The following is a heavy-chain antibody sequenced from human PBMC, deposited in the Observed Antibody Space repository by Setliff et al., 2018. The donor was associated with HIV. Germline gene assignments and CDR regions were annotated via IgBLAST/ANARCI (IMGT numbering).Heavy chain of an antibody. V-gene: IGHV4-59*12. CDR3: ARGNDNGQRGGNYYFMDV. J-gene: IGHJ6*03. CDR2: IYYSGDT. Sequence: SETLSLTCTVSDVSISAYYWSWIRQPPGKGLEWIGHIYYSGDTNYSPPLKSRVTISMDTSKNQFSLKLTSVTAADTAVYYCARGNDNGQRGGNYYFMDVWDKGTTVTVSS. CDR1: DVSISAYY. D-gene: IGHD4-17*01.